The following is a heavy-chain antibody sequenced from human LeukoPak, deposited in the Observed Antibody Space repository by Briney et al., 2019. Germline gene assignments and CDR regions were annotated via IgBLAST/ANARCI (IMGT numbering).Heavy chain of an antibody. CDR3: ASGRGYDFWSAYQSDY. CDR2: INHSGST. Sequence: SETLSLTCAVYGGSFSGYYWSWIRQPPGKGLEWIGEINHSGSTNYNPSLKSRVTISVDTSKNQFSLNLSSVTAADTAVYYCASGRGYDFWSAYQSDYWGQGTLVTVSS. V-gene: IGHV4-34*01. J-gene: IGHJ4*02. D-gene: IGHD3-3*01. CDR1: GGSFSGYY.